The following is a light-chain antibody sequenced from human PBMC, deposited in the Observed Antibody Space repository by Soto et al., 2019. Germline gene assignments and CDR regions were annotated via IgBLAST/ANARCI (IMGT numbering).Light chain of an antibody. CDR1: QGISSY. CDR2: AAS. J-gene: IGKJ4*01. CDR3: HHYYSYPRT. V-gene: IGKV1-8*01. Sequence: AIRMTQSPSSLSASTGDRVTITCRASQGISSYLAWYQQKPGKAPKLLIYAASTLQSGVPSRFSGSVSGTVFIPPISCLHFEDFAIYYCHHYYSYPRTFGGGTRVDIK.